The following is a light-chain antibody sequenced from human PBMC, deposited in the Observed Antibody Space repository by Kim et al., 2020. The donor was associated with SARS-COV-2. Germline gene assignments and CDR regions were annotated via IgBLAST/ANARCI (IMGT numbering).Light chain of an antibody. CDR3: QQYGSSPRA. J-gene: IGKJ4*01. CDR1: QSVTSNY. V-gene: IGKV3-20*01. Sequence: SPGDRATISCRASQSVTSNYLAWYKQRPGQAPRLLIYGASSRATGIPDRFSGSGSGTDFTLTISRLEPEDSAVYYCQQYGSSPRAFGGGTKLEIK. CDR2: GAS.